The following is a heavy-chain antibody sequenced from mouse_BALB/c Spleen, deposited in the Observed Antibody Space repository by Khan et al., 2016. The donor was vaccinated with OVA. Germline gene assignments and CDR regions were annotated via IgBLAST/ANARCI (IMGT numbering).Heavy chain of an antibody. Sequence: EVQLVESGPDLVEPSQSLSLTCTVTGFSITSDYSWHWIRQFPGNKLEWLGYMHFSGRTNYNPSLKSRISITRDSSRNQFFLQLNSVTTEDSATYYCSIVYYGVFDPWGQGTTLTVSS. D-gene: IGHD1-1*01. CDR1: GFSITSDYS. V-gene: IGHV3-1*02. J-gene: IGHJ2*01. CDR3: SIVYYGVFDP. CDR2: MHFSGRT.